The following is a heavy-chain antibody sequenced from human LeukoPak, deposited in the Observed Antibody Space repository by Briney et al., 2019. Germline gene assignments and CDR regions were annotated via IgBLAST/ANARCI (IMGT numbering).Heavy chain of an antibody. V-gene: IGHV4-39*01. J-gene: IGHJ4*02. CDR1: GGSISSSSYY. Sequence: SETLSLTCTVSGGSISSSSYYWGWIRQPPGKGLEWIGSIYYSGSTYYNPSLKSRVTISVDTSKNQFSLKLSSVTAADTAVYYCARRRESGYFDYWGQGTLVTVSS. CDR3: ARRRESGYFDY. CDR2: IYYSGST. D-gene: IGHD3-10*01.